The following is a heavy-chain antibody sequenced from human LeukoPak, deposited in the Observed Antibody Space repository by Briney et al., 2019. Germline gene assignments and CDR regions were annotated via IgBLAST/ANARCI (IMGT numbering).Heavy chain of an antibody. CDR3: ARGGYYDSSGYPY. J-gene: IGHJ4*02. V-gene: IGHV1-69*05. CDR1: GYTFNDFY. CDR2: VIPIFGTA. D-gene: IGHD3-22*01. Sequence: ASVKLSCKASGYTFNDFYIHWVRQAPGQGLEWMGGVIPIFGTANYAQKFQGRVTITTDESTSKAYMELSSLRSEDTAVYYGARGGYYDSSGYPYWGQGTLVTVSS.